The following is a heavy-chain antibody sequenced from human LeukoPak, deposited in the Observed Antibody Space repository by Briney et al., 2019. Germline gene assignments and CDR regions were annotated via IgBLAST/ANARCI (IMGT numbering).Heavy chain of an antibody. CDR2: ISSSSNYI. J-gene: IGHJ4*02. Sequence: GGSLRLSCAASGFTFSIYSVNWVRQAPGKGLEWVSSISSSSNYIYYADSVKGRFTISRDNAKNSLYLQMKSLRAEDTAVYYCAREPVAGTAPRWGQGTLVTVSS. CDR1: GFTFSIYS. V-gene: IGHV3-21*01. D-gene: IGHD6-19*01. CDR3: AREPVAGTAPR.